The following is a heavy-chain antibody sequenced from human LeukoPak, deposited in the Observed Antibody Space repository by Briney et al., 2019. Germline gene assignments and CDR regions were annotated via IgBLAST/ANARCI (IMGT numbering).Heavy chain of an antibody. CDR1: GFTFSSYS. J-gene: IGHJ4*02. V-gene: IGHV3-48*04. Sequence: GGSLRLSCAASGFTFSSYSMNWVRQAPGKGLEWVSYISSSSSIIYYADSVQGRFTISRDNAKNSLYLHMNSLRAEDTAVYYCARGSGVRGVITFDYWGQGTLVTVSS. CDR2: ISSSSSII. CDR3: ARGSGVRGVITFDY. D-gene: IGHD3-10*01.